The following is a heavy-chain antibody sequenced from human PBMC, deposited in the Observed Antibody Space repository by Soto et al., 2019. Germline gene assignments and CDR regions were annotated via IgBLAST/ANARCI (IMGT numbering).Heavy chain of an antibody. D-gene: IGHD1-26*01. CDR1: GFTFSSYS. CDR3: ARVRGRVGATTSAGSWYFDL. CDR2: ISSSSSTI. V-gene: IGHV3-48*02. J-gene: IGHJ2*01. Sequence: GGSLRLSCAASGFTFSSYSMNWVRQAPGKGLEWVSYISSSSSTIYYADSVKGRFTISRDNAKNSLYLQMNSLRDEDTAVYYCARVRGRVGATTSAGSWYFDLWGRGTLVTVSS.